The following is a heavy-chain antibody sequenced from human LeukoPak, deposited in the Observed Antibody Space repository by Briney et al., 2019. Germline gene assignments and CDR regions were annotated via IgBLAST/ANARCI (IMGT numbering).Heavy chain of an antibody. CDR1: GYSFTSYW. D-gene: IGHD3-10*01. Sequence: GESLKISCKGSGYSFTSYWIGWVRQMPGKGLEWMGIIYPGDSDTRYSPSFQGQVTISADKSISTAYLQWSSLKASDTAMYYCARGSGYGSGIENYYYYYMDVWGKGTTVTVSS. V-gene: IGHV5-51*01. CDR3: ARGSGYGSGIENYYYYYMDV. CDR2: IYPGDSDT. J-gene: IGHJ6*03.